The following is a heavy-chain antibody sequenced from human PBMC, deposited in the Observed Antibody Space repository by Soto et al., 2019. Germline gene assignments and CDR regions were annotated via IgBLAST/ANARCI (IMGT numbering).Heavy chain of an antibody. V-gene: IGHV3-23*01. CDR2: ISGSGSST. D-gene: IGHD3-10*01. CDR3: AKVWEYGLGELPRRSWFDP. CDR1: GFSFSSYA. Sequence: EVQLLESGGGLVQPGGYLRLYCAASGFSFSSYAMTWVRQAPGKGPEWVSVISGSGSSTYYADSVKGRYTISTDNSKNTMYLQMNGERAEDTAVYHCAKVWEYGLGELPRRSWFDPWGQGTLGTVSS. J-gene: IGHJ5*02.